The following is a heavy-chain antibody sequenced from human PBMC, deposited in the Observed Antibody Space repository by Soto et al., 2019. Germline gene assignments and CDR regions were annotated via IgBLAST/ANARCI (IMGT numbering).Heavy chain of an antibody. V-gene: IGHV1-58*01. D-gene: IGHD5-12*01. CDR3: AAGQEQYSGYDFDYYYGMDV. CDR2: IVVGSGIT. CDR1: GFSFIGFP. Sequence: QMHLVQSGPEVKKPGTSVRVPCKAPGFSFIGFPVQWFRQARGHRFGWQGWIVVGSGITKYAQNFQERVSMSRDKYTRTAYMELSSLRSEDTAVYYCAAGQEQYSGYDFDYYYGMDVWGQGTKVTVYS. J-gene: IGHJ6*02.